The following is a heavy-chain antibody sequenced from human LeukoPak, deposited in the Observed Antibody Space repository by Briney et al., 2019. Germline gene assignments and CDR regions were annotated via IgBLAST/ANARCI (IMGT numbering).Heavy chain of an antibody. CDR2: IDPSDSYT. V-gene: IGHV5-10-1*01. CDR3: ARPTYCSGGTCYHFDY. Sequence: GESLKISCKGSGYSFTSYWISWVRQMPGKGLEWMGRIDPSDSYTNYSPSFHGHVTISADKSINTAYLQWSSLKASDTAMYYCARPTYCSGGTCYHFDYWGQGTLVTVSS. J-gene: IGHJ4*02. D-gene: IGHD2-15*01. CDR1: GYSFTSYW.